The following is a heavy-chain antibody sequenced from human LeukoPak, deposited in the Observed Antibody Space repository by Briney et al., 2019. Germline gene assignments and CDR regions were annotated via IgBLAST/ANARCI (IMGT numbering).Heavy chain of an antibody. Sequence: GGSLRLSCAASGFTFSSYGMHWVRQAPGKGLDGVAVIWYDGSNKYYADSVKGRFTIARDNSKNTLYLQMNSLRAEDTAVYYCARDGHPPDSESYFPNALDYWGQGTLVTVSS. J-gene: IGHJ4*02. V-gene: IGHV3-33*01. D-gene: IGHD1-26*01. CDR3: ARDGHPPDSESYFPNALDY. CDR1: GFTFSSYG. CDR2: IWYDGSNK.